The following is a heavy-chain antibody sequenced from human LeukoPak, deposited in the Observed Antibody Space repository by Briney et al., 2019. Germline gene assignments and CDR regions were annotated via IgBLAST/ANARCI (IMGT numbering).Heavy chain of an antibody. CDR1: GGSISSSSYY. CDR3: ARGGGDSSSSQDFDY. CDR2: IYTSGST. Sequence: SETLSLTCTVSGGSISSSSYYWGWIRQPPGKGLEWIGSIYTSGSTNYNPSLKSRVTISVDTSKNQVSLKLSSVTAADTAVYYCARGGGDSSSSQDFDYWGQGTLVTVSS. D-gene: IGHD6-13*01. V-gene: IGHV4-39*07. J-gene: IGHJ4*02.